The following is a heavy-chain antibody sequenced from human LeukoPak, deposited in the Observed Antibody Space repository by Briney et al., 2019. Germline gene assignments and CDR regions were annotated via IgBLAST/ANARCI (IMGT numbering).Heavy chain of an antibody. CDR2: IIPIFGTA. CDR1: GGTFSSSA. Sequence: ASVKVSCKASGGTFSSSAISWVRQAPGQGLEWMGGIIPIFGTANYAQKFQGRVTITADESTSTAYMELSSLRSEDTAVYYCARGNVDTAMVIDYWGQGTLVTVSS. J-gene: IGHJ4*02. CDR3: ARGNVDTAMVIDY. D-gene: IGHD5-18*01. V-gene: IGHV1-69*13.